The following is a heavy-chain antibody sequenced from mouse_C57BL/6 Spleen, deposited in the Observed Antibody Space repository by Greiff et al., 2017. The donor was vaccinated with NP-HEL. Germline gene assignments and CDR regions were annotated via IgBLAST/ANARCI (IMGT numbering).Heavy chain of an antibody. J-gene: IGHJ2*01. V-gene: IGHV1-54*01. CDR1: GYAFTNYL. CDR3: ARGDYYSNSFDY. CDR2: INPGSGGT. D-gene: IGHD2-5*01. Sequence: VQLKQSGAELVRPGTSVKVSCKASGYAFTNYLIEWVKQRPGQGLEWIGVINPGSGGTNYNEKFKGKATLTADKSSSTAYMQLSSLTSEDSAVYFCARGDYYSNSFDYWGQGTTLTVSS.